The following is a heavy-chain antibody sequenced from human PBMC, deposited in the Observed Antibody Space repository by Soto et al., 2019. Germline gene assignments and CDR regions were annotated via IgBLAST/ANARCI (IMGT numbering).Heavy chain of an antibody. D-gene: IGHD5-18*01. V-gene: IGHV4-31*03. CDR2: IYYSGST. Sequence: QVQLQESGPGLVKPSQTLSLTCTVSGGSISSGGYYWSWIRQHPGKGLEWIGYIYYSGSTYYNPALKGRVTISVDASKTQFSLKLSSVTAADTAVYYCARFGYSYGPNPLLYWGQGTLVTVSS. J-gene: IGHJ4*02. CDR3: ARFGYSYGPNPLLY. CDR1: GGSISSGGYY.